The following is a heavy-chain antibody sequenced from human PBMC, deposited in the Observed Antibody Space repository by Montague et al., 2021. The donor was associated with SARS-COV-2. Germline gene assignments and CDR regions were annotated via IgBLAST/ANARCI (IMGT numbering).Heavy chain of an antibody. Sequence: SETLSLTCAVHGGSFSTYSWNWIRQPPGKGLEWIGEIHHGGSTNYNPSLKSRVTISADTSKNQFSLKLTSVAAADTAVYYCARLGDGVVPSPILGVGPYYSYYYMDLGGKGTTVTVSS. V-gene: IGHV4-34*01. J-gene: IGHJ6*03. D-gene: IGHD3-10*01. CDR2: IHHGGST. CDR3: ARLGDGVVPSPILGVGPYYSYYYMDL. CDR1: GGSFSTYS.